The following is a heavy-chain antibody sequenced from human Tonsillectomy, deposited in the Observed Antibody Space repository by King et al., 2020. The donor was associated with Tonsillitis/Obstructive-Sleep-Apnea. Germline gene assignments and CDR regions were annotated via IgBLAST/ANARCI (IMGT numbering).Heavy chain of an antibody. CDR3: ARAYESSGYQDY. J-gene: IGHJ4*02. CDR2: IYYSGST. CDR1: GGSISSYY. V-gene: IGHV4-59*01. Sequence: QVQLQESGPGLVKPSETLSLTCTVSGGSISSYYWSWIRQPPGKGLEWIGYIYYSGSTNYNPSLKSRVTISVDTSKNQFSLKLSSVTAADTAVYYCARAYESSGYQDYWGQGTLVTVSS. D-gene: IGHD3-22*01.